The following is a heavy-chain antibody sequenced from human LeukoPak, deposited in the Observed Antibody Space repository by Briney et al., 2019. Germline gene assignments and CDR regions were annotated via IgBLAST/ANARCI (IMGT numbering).Heavy chain of an antibody. CDR3: VSQYIREPH. D-gene: IGHD6-6*01. CDR1: GFTFSTYA. CDR2: ISSNSSYI. Sequence: PGGSLRLSCEASGFTFSTYAMNWVRQAPGKGLEWVSSISSNSSYIYYADSVKGRFTISRDNAKNSLYLQMNSLRVEDTAAFYCVSQYIREPHWGQGTLVTVSS. J-gene: IGHJ4*02. V-gene: IGHV3-21*01.